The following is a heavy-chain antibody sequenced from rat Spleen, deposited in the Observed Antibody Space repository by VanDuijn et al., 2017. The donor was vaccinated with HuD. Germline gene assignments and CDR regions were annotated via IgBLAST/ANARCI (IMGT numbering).Heavy chain of an antibody. CDR2: VNSAGST. J-gene: IGHJ3*01. CDR1: GYSITSSYR. D-gene: IGHD1-12*02. Sequence: EVHLQESGPGLVKPSQSLSLTCSVTGYSITSSYRWNWIRRFPGNKLEWMGYVNSAGSTNYNPSLTSRISITRDTSKNQFFLQVNSVTTEDTATYYCARSDGTHYYLPFAYWGQGTLVTVSS. V-gene: IGHV3-3*01. CDR3: ARSDGTHYYLPFAY.